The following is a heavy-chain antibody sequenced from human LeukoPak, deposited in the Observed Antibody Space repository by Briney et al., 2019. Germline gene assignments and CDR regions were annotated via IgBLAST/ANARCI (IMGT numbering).Heavy chain of an antibody. V-gene: IGHV1-8*01. D-gene: IGHD3-3*01. CDR3: ARGLPKAVFGTVIED. J-gene: IGHJ1*01. Sequence: GASVKVSCKASGYPFTSYNVSWVRQAPGQGLEWMGWMTTNSGNASYSQNFQGRVTMTRDTSTSTAYMELSSLMSEDTAVYYCARGLPKAVFGTVIEDWGEGSLVTVSP. CDR1: GYPFTSYN. CDR2: MTTNSGNA.